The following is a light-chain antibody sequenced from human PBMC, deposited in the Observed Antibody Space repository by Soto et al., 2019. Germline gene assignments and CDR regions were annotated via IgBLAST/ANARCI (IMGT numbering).Light chain of an antibody. CDR3: QQYASSPET. J-gene: IGKJ1*01. V-gene: IGKV3-20*01. CDR1: QSLTTRY. Sequence: EIVLTQSPGTLSLSPGERATLSCRASQSLTTRYLAWYQHIPGQAPRLLIYGASSRATGTPDRFSGSGSGTDFTLTISSLEPEDFAAYYCQQYASSPETFGQGTKVDIK. CDR2: GAS.